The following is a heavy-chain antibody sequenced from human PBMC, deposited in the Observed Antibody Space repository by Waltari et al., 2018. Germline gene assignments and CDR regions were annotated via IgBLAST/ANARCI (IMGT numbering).Heavy chain of an antibody. D-gene: IGHD4-17*01. CDR2: IIPIFGTA. Sequence: QVQLVQSGAEVKKPGSSVKVSCKASGGTFSSYAIRWVRQAPGQGLEWMGRIIPIFGTANYAQKFQGRVTITADKSTSTAYMELSSLRSEDTAVYYCARENSPLNLYGDYDFDYWGQGTLVTVSS. CDR3: ARENSPLNLYGDYDFDY. J-gene: IGHJ4*02. CDR1: GGTFSSYA. V-gene: IGHV1-69*13.